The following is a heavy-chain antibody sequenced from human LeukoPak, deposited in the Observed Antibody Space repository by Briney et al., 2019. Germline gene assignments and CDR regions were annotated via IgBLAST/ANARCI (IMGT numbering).Heavy chain of an antibody. Sequence: GSLRLSCAASGFTFSSYAMSWVRQPPGKGLEWIGEINHSGSTNYNPSLKSRVTISVDTSKNQFSLKLSSVTAADTAVYYCARLYEKRWYFDLWGRGTLVTVSS. D-gene: IGHD2-8*01. V-gene: IGHV4-34*01. CDR3: ARLYEKRWYFDL. CDR1: GFTFSSYA. CDR2: INHSGST. J-gene: IGHJ2*01.